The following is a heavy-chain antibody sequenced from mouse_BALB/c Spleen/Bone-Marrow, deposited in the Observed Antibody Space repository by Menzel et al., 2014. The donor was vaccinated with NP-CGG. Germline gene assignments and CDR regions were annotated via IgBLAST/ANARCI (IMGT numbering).Heavy chain of an antibody. V-gene: IGHV5-12-1*01. Sequence: EVMLVESGGGLVKPGGPLKLFCAASGFAFSSYDMSWVRQTPEKRLEWVAYISSGGGSTYYPDTVKGRFTISRDNAKNTLYLQMGSLKSEDTAMYYCARPLYYYGSSPFYAMDYWGQGTSVTVSS. D-gene: IGHD1-1*01. CDR3: ARPLYYYGSSPFYAMDY. J-gene: IGHJ4*01. CDR1: GFAFSSYD. CDR2: ISSGGGST.